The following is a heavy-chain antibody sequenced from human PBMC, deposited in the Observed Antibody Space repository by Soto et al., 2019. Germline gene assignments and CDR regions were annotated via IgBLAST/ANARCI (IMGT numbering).Heavy chain of an antibody. CDR2: IGGAGSNI. CDR3: AKSMGGESYYYGMDV. V-gene: IGHV3-23*01. CDR1: GFTFSEYA. Sequence: PGGSLRLSCAASGFTFSEYAMTWVRQAPGKGLEWVSVIGGAGSNIYYADSVEGRFTVSRDDSKNTLYLRMDSLRVEDTAVYYCAKSMGGESYYYGMDVWGQGTTVTVSS. J-gene: IGHJ6*02. D-gene: IGHD3-16*01.